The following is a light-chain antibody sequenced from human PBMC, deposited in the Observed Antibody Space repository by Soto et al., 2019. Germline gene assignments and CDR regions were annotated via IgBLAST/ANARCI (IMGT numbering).Light chain of an antibody. V-gene: IGKV1-5*03. J-gene: IGKJ4*01. CDR3: QQYNSYPLT. CDR2: KAS. CDR1: QSISSW. Sequence: DIQMTQSPSTLSASVGDRVTITCRASQSISSWLAWYPQKPGKAPNLLNYKASSLESGVPSRFSGSGSGTEFTLTISSLQPDDFATYYCQQYNSYPLTFGGGTKVEIK.